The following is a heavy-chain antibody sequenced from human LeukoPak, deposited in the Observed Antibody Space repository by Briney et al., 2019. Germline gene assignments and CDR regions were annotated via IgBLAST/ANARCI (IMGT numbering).Heavy chain of an antibody. D-gene: IGHD3-9*01. V-gene: IGHV3-23*01. CDR3: AKHYDILTGYYYFDY. CDR1: GFTFSGYA. Sequence: PGGSLRLSCAASGFTFSGYAMSWVRQAPGKGLEWVSAISGSGGSTYYADSVKGRFTISRDNSKNTLYLQMSSLRAEDTAVYYCAKHYDILTGYYYFDYWGQGTLVTVSS. J-gene: IGHJ4*02. CDR2: ISGSGGST.